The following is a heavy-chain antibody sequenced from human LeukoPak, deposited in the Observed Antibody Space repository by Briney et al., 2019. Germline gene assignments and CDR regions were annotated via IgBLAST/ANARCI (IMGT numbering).Heavy chain of an antibody. CDR3: ARSGYCSGGSCGFFDN. V-gene: IGHV3-30*04. Sequence: YPGGSLRLSCAASGFTFNNYAMHWVRQAPGKGLEWVAVISYDGTDKWYADSVKGRITISRDNSKNTLYLQMNSLRAVDTAVYYSARSGYCSGGSCGFFDNWGQGTLVTVSS. CDR2: ISYDGTDK. D-gene: IGHD2-15*01. J-gene: IGHJ4*02. CDR1: GFTFNNYA.